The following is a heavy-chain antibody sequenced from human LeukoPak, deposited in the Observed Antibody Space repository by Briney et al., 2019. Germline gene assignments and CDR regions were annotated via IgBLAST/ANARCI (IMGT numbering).Heavy chain of an antibody. V-gene: IGHV4-59*01. CDR1: GGSISSYY. CDR3: ARAYGSGYYGMDV. CDR2: IYYSGST. J-gene: IGHJ6*02. Sequence: SETLSLTCTVSGGSISSYYWSWIRQPPGKGLEWIGHIYYSGSTNYNPSLKSRVTISVDTSKNQFSLKVSSVMAADTAVYYCARAYGSGYYGMDVWGQGTTVTVSS. D-gene: IGHD3-10*01.